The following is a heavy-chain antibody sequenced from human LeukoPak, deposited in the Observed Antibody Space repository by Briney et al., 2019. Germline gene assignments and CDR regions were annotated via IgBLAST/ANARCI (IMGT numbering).Heavy chain of an antibody. J-gene: IGHJ4*02. CDR3: ARDRGGSYSAIDY. D-gene: IGHD1-26*01. CDR2: ISSSSSTI. Sequence: PGGSLRLSRAASGFTFSSCSMNWVRQAPGKGLEWVSFISSSSSTIYYADSVKGRFTISRDNAKNSLYLQMNSLRAEDTAVYYCARDRGGSYSAIDYWGQGTLVTVSS. V-gene: IGHV3-48*04. CDR1: GFTFSSCS.